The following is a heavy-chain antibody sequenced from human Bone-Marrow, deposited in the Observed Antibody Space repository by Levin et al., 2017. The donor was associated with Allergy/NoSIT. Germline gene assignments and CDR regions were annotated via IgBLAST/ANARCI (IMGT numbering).Heavy chain of an antibody. V-gene: IGHV4-39*01. J-gene: IGHJ4*02. CDR3: ARHETLPPRDYFDY. D-gene: IGHD2-21*01. CDR2: GYYTGYT. Sequence: SQTLSLTCTVSGDSIRSNNYYWGWIRQPPGKGLEWIGSGYYTGYTYYNPSLKSRVTISVDTSKNQFSLKLRSVTAADTAVYYCARHETLPPRDYFDYWAQGTLVTVSS. CDR1: GDSIRSNNYY.